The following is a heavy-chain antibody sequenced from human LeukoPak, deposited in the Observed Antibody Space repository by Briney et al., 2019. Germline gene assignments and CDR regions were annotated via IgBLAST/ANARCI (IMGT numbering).Heavy chain of an antibody. V-gene: IGHV3-23*01. Sequence: GSLRLSFAASGFTFSSSGMTWVRQAPGEGLEWVSAISGSGGSTYYPDSVKGRFTISRDNSKNTLYLQMNSLRAEDTAVYYCAKTGPYYFEFWGQGTLVTVSS. CDR3: AKTGPYYFEF. CDR2: ISGSGGST. J-gene: IGHJ4*02. CDR1: GFTFSSSG.